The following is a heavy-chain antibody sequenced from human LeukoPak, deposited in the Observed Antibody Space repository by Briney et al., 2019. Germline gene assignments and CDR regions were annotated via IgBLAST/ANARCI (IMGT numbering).Heavy chain of an antibody. V-gene: IGHV1-2*02. D-gene: IGHD2-21*01. Sequence: ASVRVSCKASGYTFTDYYIHWVRQAPGQGLEWMGWINPNSDYTFYAQEFQGRVTLTRDTSISTVYMELTTLTSDDTALYYCAVAPGDYWGQGTLVSVSA. CDR3: AVAPGDY. J-gene: IGHJ4*02. CDR1: GYTFTDYY. CDR2: INPNSDYT.